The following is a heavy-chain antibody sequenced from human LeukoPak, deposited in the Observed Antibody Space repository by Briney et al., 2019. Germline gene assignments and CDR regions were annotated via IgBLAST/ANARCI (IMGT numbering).Heavy chain of an antibody. J-gene: IGHJ6*02. D-gene: IGHD1-26*01. CDR2: ISDNGDVT. V-gene: IGHV3-64D*06. CDR3: VKNSLVGTNYFYYGVDA. CDR1: GFTFSSYA. Sequence: PGGSLRLSCSASGFTFSSYALHWVRQPPGKGLEYVSAISDNGDVTYYADSVKGRFTISKDNSKSTLYLQMSSLRTEDTAIYYCVKNSLVGTNYFYYGVDAWGQGTTVTVSS.